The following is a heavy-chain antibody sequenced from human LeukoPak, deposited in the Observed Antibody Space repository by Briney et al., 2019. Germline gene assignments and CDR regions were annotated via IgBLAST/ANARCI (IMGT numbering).Heavy chain of an antibody. J-gene: IGHJ6*02. CDR3: ARDPGRQYSSIADV. V-gene: IGHV4-61*01. D-gene: IGHD6-19*01. CDR2: IYYSGST. Sequence: SETLSLTCTVSGGSVSSGSYYWSWIRQPPGKGLEWIGYIYYSGSTNYSPSLKSRVTILVDTSKNQFSLKLSSVTAADTAVYYCARDPGRQYSSIADVWGQGTTVTVSS. CDR1: GGSVSSGSYY.